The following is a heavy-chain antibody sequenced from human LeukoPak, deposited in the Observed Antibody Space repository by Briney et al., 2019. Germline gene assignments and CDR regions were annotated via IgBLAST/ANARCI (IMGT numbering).Heavy chain of an antibody. CDR1: GFTFSRNW. CDR2: IKQDGSEK. V-gene: IGHV3-7*05. D-gene: IGHD4-17*01. CDR3: ARERYGRDAFDI. J-gene: IGHJ3*02. Sequence: GGSLRLSCASSGFTFSRNWMSWVCQAPGKGLEWVANIKQDGSEKYYVDSVKGRFTISRDNAKNSLFLQMNSLIAEDTAVYYCARERYGRDAFDIWGQGTMVAVSS.